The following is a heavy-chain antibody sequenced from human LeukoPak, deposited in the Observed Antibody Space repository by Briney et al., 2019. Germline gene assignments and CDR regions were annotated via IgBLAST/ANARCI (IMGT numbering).Heavy chain of an antibody. V-gene: IGHV1-18*01. Sequence: ASVKVSCKASGYTFTSYGISWVRQAPGQGLEWMGWISAYNGNTNYAQKLQGRVTMTTDTSTSTAYMELRSLRSDDTAVYYCARDPNCYGSGSYYIPDYWGQGTLVTVSS. CDR1: GYTFTSYG. CDR3: ARDPNCYGSGSYYIPDY. J-gene: IGHJ4*02. CDR2: ISAYNGNT. D-gene: IGHD3-10*01.